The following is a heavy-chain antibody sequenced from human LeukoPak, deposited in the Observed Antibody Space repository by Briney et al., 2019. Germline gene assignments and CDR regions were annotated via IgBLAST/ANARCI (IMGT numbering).Heavy chain of an antibody. CDR1: GGTFSSYA. D-gene: IGHD3-3*01. V-gene: IGHV1-69*05. J-gene: IGHJ6*03. Sequence: GASVKVSCKASGGTFSSYAISWVRQAPGQGLEWMGGIIPIFGTANYAQKFQGRVTITTDESTSTAYMELSSLRSEDTAVYYCATNTIFGVVIPYYYYYYYMDVWGKGTTVTVSS. CDR2: IIPIFGTA. CDR3: ATNTIFGVVIPYYYYYYYMDV.